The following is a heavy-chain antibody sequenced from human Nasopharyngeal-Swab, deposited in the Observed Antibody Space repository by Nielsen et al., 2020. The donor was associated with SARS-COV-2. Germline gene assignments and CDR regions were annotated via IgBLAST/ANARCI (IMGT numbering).Heavy chain of an antibody. D-gene: IGHD6-13*01. V-gene: IGHV4-38-2*02. CDR3: ARAAAGTFPFDY. CDR2: IYHSGST. J-gene: IGHJ4*02. CDR1: GYSISSGYY. Sequence: GSLRLSCTVSGYSISSGYYWGWIRQPPGKGLEWIGSIYHSGSTYYNPSLKSRVTISVDTSKNQFSLKLSSVTAADTAVYYCARAAAGTFPFDYWGQGTLFTVSS.